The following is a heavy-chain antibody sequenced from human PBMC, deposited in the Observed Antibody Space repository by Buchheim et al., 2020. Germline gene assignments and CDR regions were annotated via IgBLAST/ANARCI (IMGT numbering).Heavy chain of an antibody. Sequence: QVQLQESGPGLVKPAGTLSLTCGVSVDSISSTDWWNWVRQPPGKGLDWIGEINHSGTTNSSPSLKSPDTMSVDKSKQQFCTNLSSVTAADTAVYYCARNFGLGGMDVWGRGTT. V-gene: IGHV4-4*02. CDR2: INHSGTT. D-gene: IGHD3-16*01. CDR3: ARNFGLGGMDV. J-gene: IGHJ6*02. CDR1: VDSISSTDW.